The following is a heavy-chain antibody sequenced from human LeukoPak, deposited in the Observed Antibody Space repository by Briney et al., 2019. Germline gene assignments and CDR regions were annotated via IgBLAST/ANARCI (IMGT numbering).Heavy chain of an antibody. J-gene: IGHJ4*02. Sequence: ASVKVTCKASGYTFTGYYMHWVRQAPGQGLEWMGRINPNSGGTNYAQKFQGRVTMTRDTSISTAYMELSRLRSDDTAVYYCARGARDYYDSSGYYTYWGQGTLVTVSS. CDR1: GYTFTGYY. V-gene: IGHV1-2*06. CDR2: INPNSGGT. D-gene: IGHD3-22*01. CDR3: ARGARDYYDSSGYYTY.